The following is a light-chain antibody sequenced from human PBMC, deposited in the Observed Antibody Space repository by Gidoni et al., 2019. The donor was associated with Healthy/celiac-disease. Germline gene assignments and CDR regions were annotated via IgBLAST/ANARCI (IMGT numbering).Light chain of an antibody. J-gene: IGKJ5*01. V-gene: IGKV1D-13*01. CDR2: DAS. Sequence: AIQFTHSPSSLSASVGDRVTITCRASQGISSALAWYQQKPGKAPKLLIYDASSLESGVPSRFSGSGSGTDFTLTISSLQPEDFATYYCQQFNNYSITFGQGTRLEIK. CDR3: QQFNNYSIT. CDR1: QGISSA.